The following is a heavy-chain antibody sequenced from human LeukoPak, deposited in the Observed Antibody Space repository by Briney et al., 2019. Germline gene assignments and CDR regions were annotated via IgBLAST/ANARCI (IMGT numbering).Heavy chain of an antibody. CDR3: AKGLWFGEAVFDY. J-gene: IGHJ4*02. V-gene: IGHV3-23*01. CDR2: ISGSGGST. D-gene: IGHD3-10*01. CDR1: GFTFSSYA. Sequence: GGSLRPSCAASGFTFSSYAMSWVRQAPGKGLEWVSAISGSGGSTYYADSVKGRFTISRDNSKNTLYLQMNSLRAEDTAVYYCAKGLWFGEAVFDYWGQGILVTVSS.